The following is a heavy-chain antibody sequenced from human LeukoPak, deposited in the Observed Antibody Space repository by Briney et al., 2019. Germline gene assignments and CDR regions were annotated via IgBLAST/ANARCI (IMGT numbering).Heavy chain of an antibody. CDR2: IPGDGGST. D-gene: IGHD3-10*01. J-gene: IGHJ4*02. V-gene: IGHV3-23*01. CDR1: GFTFSGYV. CDR3: AKGGFGVYYFDD. Sequence: GSLRLSCAASGFTFSGYVMSWVRQAPGKGLERVSDIPGDGGSTYYSDSVKGRFTISRDNSKNTLFLHMNSLRAENTAVYYCAKGGFGVYYFDDWGQGALVTVSS.